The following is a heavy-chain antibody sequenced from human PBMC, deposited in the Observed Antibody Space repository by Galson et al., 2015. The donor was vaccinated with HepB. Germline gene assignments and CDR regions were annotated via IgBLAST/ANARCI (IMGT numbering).Heavy chain of an antibody. CDR3: ARVVRAGAPGAPYFDY. V-gene: IGHV1-18*01. CDR1: GYSFTSYA. CDR2: ISTYNGDT. D-gene: IGHD6-13*01. J-gene: IGHJ4*02. Sequence: SVKVSCKASGYSFTSYAISWVRQAPGQGLEWMGWISTYNGDTNYEQKFQGRVTMTTDTSTSTAYMELRSLRSDDAAVYYCARVVRAGAPGAPYFDYWGQGTPVTVSS.